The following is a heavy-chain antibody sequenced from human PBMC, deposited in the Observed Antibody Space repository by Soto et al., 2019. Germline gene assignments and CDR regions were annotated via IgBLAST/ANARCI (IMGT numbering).Heavy chain of an antibody. CDR3: ARMRYDTVL. CDR1: GGSVSSDDYY. Sequence: PSETLSLTCTFSGGSVSSDDYYWSWIRQHSGKGLEWIGYISSSGSTYYNPSLKRRVSLSVDTSKNQFSLRLSSVTAADTAVYFCARMRYDTVLWGQGTLVTVSS. J-gene: IGHJ4*02. V-gene: IGHV4-31*03. D-gene: IGHD3-9*01. CDR2: ISSSGST.